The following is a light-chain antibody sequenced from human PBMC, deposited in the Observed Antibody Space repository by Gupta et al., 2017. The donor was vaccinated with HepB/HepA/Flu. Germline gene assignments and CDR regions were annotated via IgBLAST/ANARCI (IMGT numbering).Light chain of an antibody. V-gene: IGKV1-39*01. CDR2: AAS. CDR1: PNIDTY. J-gene: IGKJ3*01. Sequence: DIQMTQSPSSLSASVGDRVTITCRASPNIDTYLNWFQQKSGKAPKFLIYAASNLQNGVPSRFSGTGSGTDFTLTISSRQPEDFATYYCQQTYSTPYTFGQGTTVNIK. CDR3: QQTYSTPYT.